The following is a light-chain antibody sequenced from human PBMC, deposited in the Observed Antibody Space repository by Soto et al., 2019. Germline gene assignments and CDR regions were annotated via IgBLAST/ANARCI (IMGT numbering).Light chain of an antibody. CDR2: NTN. CDR3: LLYLGGGIWV. J-gene: IGLJ3*02. CDR1: SGPVFTSSY. Sequence: QPMVTQEPSFSVSPGGTVTLTCGLSSGPVFTSSYPNWYQQTPGQAPRTLIFNTNTRSSGVPDRFSGSILGDKAALTITGAQADDDSYYYCLLYLGGGIWVFGGGTKLTVL. V-gene: IGLV8-61*01.